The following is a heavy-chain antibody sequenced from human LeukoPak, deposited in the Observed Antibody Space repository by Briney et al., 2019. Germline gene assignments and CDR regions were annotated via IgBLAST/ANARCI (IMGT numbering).Heavy chain of an antibody. Sequence: SVKVSCKASGGTFSSYTISWVRQAPGQGLEWMGRIIPILGIANYAQKFQGRVTITADKSTSTAYMELSSLRSEDTAVYYCARSVPAAPDFDGAYYFDYWGQGTLVTVSS. J-gene: IGHJ4*02. CDR3: ARSVPAAPDFDGAYYFDY. CDR1: GGTFSSYT. D-gene: IGHD2-2*01. CDR2: IIPILGIA. V-gene: IGHV1-69*02.